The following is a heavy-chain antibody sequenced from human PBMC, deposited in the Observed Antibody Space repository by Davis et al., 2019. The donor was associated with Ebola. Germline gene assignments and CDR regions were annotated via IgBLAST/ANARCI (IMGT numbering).Heavy chain of an antibody. J-gene: IGHJ6*02. V-gene: IGHV6-1*01. D-gene: IGHD6-19*01. Sequence: HSQTLSLTFAIFGDSVSSGGWNWIRQSPSRGLEWLGRTYYNSKWYNDYAASVKSRITINPDTSKNQFSLHLNSVTPEDTAMYYCVRGWYRSGLDVWGQGTTVTVSS. CDR3: VRGWYRSGLDV. CDR1: GDSVSSGG. CDR2: TYYNSKWYN.